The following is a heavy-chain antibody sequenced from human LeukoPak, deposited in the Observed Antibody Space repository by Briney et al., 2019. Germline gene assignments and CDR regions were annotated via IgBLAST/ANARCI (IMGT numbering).Heavy chain of an antibody. CDR3: TRGGLEPIDY. Sequence: GGSLRLSCSASGFTFSTFWMHWIRQAPGKGLVWVSRISPESNTGYADSVKGRLTISRDNSKNTLYLDMNSLRVEDTAVYYCTRGGLEPIDYWGQGTLVTVSS. CDR2: ISPESNT. V-gene: IGHV3-74*01. D-gene: IGHD1-1*01. CDR1: GFTFSTFW. J-gene: IGHJ4*02.